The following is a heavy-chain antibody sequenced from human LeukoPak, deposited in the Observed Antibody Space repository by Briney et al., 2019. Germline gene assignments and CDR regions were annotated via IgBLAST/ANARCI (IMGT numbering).Heavy chain of an antibody. Sequence: TAGSLRLSCTVSGFTFSRYNMNWVRQAPGKGLEWVSLFESGGNTYYADSVKGRFTISRDNAKNSLYLQMDSPRAEDTAVYYCARGGSPPEALGDTFDVWGQGTLVTVSS. CDR3: ARGGSPPEALGDTFDV. CDR2: FESGGNT. CDR1: GFTFSRYN. D-gene: IGHD1-26*01. J-gene: IGHJ3*01. V-gene: IGHV3-69-1*01.